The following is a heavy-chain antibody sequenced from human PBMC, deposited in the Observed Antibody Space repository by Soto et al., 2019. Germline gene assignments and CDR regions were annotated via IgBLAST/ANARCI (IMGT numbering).Heavy chain of an antibody. V-gene: IGHV3-30*18. J-gene: IGHJ4*02. CDR2: ISYDGSNK. Sequence: HPGGSLRLSCAASGFTFSSYGMHWVRHAPGKGLEWVTVISYDGSNKYYADSVKGRFTISRDTSENMLYLQMNSLRAEDTAVYYCAKDGLDVTAAGRVIPFDFWGQGTLVTVSS. CDR3: AKDGLDVTAAGRVIPFDF. CDR1: GFTFSSYG. D-gene: IGHD6-13*01.